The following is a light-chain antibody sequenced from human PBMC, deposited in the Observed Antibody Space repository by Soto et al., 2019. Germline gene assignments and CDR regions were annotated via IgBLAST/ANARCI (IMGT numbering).Light chain of an antibody. J-gene: IGLJ2*01. CDR1: RNDIGDSHF. V-gene: IGLV2-14*03. CDR2: EVN. Sequence: QSVLAQPASLSASPGQTITISCTGTRNDIGDSHFVSWYQQYPDKAPKLIIFEVNGRPSVVSDRVVVSKSGNTASLTISGLQPEDEADYYCSSRSTITTLVFGGGTKFTVL. CDR3: SSRSTITTLV.